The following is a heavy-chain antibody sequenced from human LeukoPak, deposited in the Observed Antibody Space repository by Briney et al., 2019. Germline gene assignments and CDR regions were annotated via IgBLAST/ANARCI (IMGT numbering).Heavy chain of an antibody. J-gene: IGHJ4*02. CDR3: ASRELGAGPFNY. V-gene: IGHV1-46*01. CDR2: INPSGGST. Sequence: GASVKVSCKASGYTFTSYYMHWVRQAPGQGLEWMGIINPSGGSTSYAQKFQGRVTMTRDTSTSTVYMELSSLRSEDTAVYYCASRELGAGPFNYWGQGTLVTVSS. D-gene: IGHD1-7*01. CDR1: GYTFTSYY.